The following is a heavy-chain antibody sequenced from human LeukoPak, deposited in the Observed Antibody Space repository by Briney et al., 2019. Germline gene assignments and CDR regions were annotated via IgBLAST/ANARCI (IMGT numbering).Heavy chain of an antibody. CDR3: ARWGSIAVARFDY. D-gene: IGHD6-6*01. CDR1: GGSISGHY. Sequence: SETLSLTCTVSGGSISGHYWSWIRQPPGKGLEWIACIYYSGNTNYNPSLTSRVNISVDTSKNQFSLNLTSVTAADTAVYYCARWGSIAVARFDYWGQGTLVTVSS. J-gene: IGHJ4*02. V-gene: IGHV4-59*11. CDR2: IYYSGNT.